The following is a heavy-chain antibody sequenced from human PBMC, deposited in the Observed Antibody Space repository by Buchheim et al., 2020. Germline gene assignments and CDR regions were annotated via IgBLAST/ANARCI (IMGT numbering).Heavy chain of an antibody. V-gene: IGHV4-31*03. CDR2: IYYSGST. D-gene: IGHD1-26*01. J-gene: IGHJ4*02. Sequence: QVQLQESGPGLVKPSQTLSLTCTVSGGSISSGGYYWSWIRQPPGKGLEWIGYIYYSGSTYYTPSLKSRVTISVATFKTQFSLKLSSVTAADTAVYYCARGMEPYYFDYWGQGTL. CDR3: ARGMEPYYFDY. CDR1: GGSISSGGYY.